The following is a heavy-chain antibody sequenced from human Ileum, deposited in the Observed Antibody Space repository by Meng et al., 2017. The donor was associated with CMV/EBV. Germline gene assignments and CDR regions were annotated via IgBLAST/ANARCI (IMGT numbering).Heavy chain of an antibody. J-gene: IGHJ4*01. Sequence: VSGGSISTAADYGSWVRGAPGDDMQWIEHIFYSGRTYYNPSLKSRVSISVDTSTNEFSLKLGSVTAADTAIYYCARARRIRGIFFDLWGRGTLVTVSS. V-gene: IGHV4-30-4*01. D-gene: IGHD3-10*01. CDR3: ARARRIRGIFFDL. CDR1: GGSISTAADY. CDR2: IFYSGRT.